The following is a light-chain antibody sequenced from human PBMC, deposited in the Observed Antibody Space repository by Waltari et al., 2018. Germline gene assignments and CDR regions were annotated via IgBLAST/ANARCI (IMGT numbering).Light chain of an antibody. CDR3: QQHGSCPLT. V-gene: IGKV3-11*01. CDR1: QGVSNI. Sequence: SCRASQGVSNILTWYQHKPVHAPNLLMYETYRWASGVPGRFSGSGSGTDFTLTISSLEAEDFAVYYCQQHGSCPLTFGGGTKVEIK. CDR2: ETY. J-gene: IGKJ4*01.